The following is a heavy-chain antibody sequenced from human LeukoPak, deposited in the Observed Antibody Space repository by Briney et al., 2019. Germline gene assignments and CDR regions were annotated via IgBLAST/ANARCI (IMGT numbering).Heavy chain of an antibody. D-gene: IGHD6-19*01. CDR1: GGSFSGYY. J-gene: IGHJ4*02. CDR3: ARVGVAGTGY. Sequence: SETLSLTCAVYGGSFSGYYWSWIRQPPGKGLEWIGEINHSGSTNYNPSLKSRVTISVDTSKNQFSLELSSVTAADTAVYYCARVGVAGTGYWGQGTLVTVSS. CDR2: INHSGST. V-gene: IGHV4-34*01.